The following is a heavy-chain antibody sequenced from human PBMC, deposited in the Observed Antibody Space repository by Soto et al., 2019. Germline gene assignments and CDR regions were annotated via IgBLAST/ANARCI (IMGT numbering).Heavy chain of an antibody. CDR2: IKSKTDGGTT. Sequence: GGSLRLSCAASGFTFSNAWMSWVRQAPGKGLEWVCRIKSKTDGGTTDYAAPVKGRFTISRDDSKNTLYLQMNSLKTEDTAVYDCTTEKRCYYDFWSGYYTAYWGQGPLVTVSS. CDR1: GFTFSNAW. J-gene: IGHJ4*02. CDR3: TTEKRCYYDFWSGYYTAY. V-gene: IGHV3-15*01. D-gene: IGHD3-3*01.